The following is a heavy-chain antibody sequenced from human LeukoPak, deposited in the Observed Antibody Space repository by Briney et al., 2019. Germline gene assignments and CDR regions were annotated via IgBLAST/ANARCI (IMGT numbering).Heavy chain of an antibody. CDR1: GYTFTSYD. CDR3: ARDTVVTAFDY. CDR2: MNPNSGNT. D-gene: IGHD4-23*01. J-gene: IGHJ4*02. Sequence: APVKVSCKASGYTFTSYDINWVRQATGQGLEWMGWMNPNSGNTGYAQKFQGRVTITRNTSISTAYMELSSLRSEDTAVYYCARDTVVTAFDYWGQGTLVTVSS. V-gene: IGHV1-8*01.